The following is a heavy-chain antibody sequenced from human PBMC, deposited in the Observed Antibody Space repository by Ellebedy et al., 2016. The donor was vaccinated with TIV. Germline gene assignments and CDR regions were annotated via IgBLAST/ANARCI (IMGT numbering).Heavy chain of an antibody. CDR1: GFTFSSYG. CDR3: AKLMITFGGVIVNPGSGTEFDI. CDR2: ISYDGSNK. D-gene: IGHD3-16*02. Sequence: GGSLRLSCAASGFTFSSYGMHWVRQAPGKGLEWVAVISYDGSNKYYADSVKGRFTISRDNSKNTLYLQMNSLRAEDTAVYYCAKLMITFGGVIVNPGSGTEFDIWGQGTMVTVSS. J-gene: IGHJ3*02. V-gene: IGHV3-30*18.